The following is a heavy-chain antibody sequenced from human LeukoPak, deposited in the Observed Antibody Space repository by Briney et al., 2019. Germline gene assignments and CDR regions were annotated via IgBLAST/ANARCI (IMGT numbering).Heavy chain of an antibody. J-gene: IGHJ4*02. D-gene: IGHD1-26*01. Sequence: GGSLRLSCAASEFTFSSYSMNWVRQAPGKGLEGVSYITNSGNSKSYADSVKGRFTISRDNTKNSLYLQMNGLRAEDTAVYYCARARSYSFDYWGQGTLVSVSS. CDR1: EFTFSSYS. V-gene: IGHV3-48*01. CDR3: ARARSYSFDY. CDR2: ITNSGNSK.